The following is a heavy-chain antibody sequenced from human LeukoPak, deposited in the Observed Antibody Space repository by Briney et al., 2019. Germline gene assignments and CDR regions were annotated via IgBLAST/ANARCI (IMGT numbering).Heavy chain of an antibody. J-gene: IGHJ4*02. V-gene: IGHV3-7*01. D-gene: IGHD6-19*01. CDR1: GFTFSNYW. Sequence: GGSLRLSCAASGFTFSNYWMSWVRQAPGKGLEWVANIKRDGSEKYYVDSVKGRFTISRDNAKNSLYLQMNSLRAEDTAVYYCARDSSGWYYFDYWGQGTLVTVSS. CDR2: IKRDGSEK. CDR3: ARDSSGWYYFDY.